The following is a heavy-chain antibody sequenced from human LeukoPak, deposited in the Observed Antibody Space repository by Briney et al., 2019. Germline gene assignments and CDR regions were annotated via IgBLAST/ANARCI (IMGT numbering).Heavy chain of an antibody. V-gene: IGHV3-30*02. CDR1: GFTFSSYG. CDR2: IRYDGSNK. J-gene: IGHJ4*02. Sequence: GGSLRLSCAASGFTFSSYGMHWVRQAPGKGLEWVAFIRYDGSNKYYADSVKGRFTISRDNSKNTLYLRMNSLRAEDTAVYYCAKGGEQLVYSPYFDYWGQGTLVTVSS. D-gene: IGHD6-6*01. CDR3: AKGGEQLVYSPYFDY.